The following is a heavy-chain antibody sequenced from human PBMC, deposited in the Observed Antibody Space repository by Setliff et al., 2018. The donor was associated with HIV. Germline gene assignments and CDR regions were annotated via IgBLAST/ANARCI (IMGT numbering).Heavy chain of an antibody. Sequence: KTSETLSLTCTVSGGSISSYYWSWIRQPAGKGLEWIGRIYTSGSTNYNPSLKSRVTMSVDTSKNQFSLKLSSVTAADTAVYYCARVLLTGYYKGAFDIWGQGTMVTVSS. D-gene: IGHD3-9*01. CDR1: GGSISSYY. CDR3: ARVLLTGYYKGAFDI. CDR2: IYTSGST. J-gene: IGHJ3*02. V-gene: IGHV4-4*07.